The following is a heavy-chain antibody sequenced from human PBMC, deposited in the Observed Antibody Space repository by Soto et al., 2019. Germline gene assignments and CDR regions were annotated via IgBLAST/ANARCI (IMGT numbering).Heavy chain of an antibody. Sequence: EVQLLESGGGLVQPGGSLRLSCAASGFTFSSYAMSWVRQAPGKGLEWVSAISGSGGSTYYADSVKGRFTISRDNSKNTLDLQMNSLRAEDTAVYYCAKDLLGDPFYGMDVWGQGTTVTVSS. V-gene: IGHV3-23*01. CDR3: AKDLLGDPFYGMDV. CDR1: GFTFSSYA. CDR2: ISGSGGST. J-gene: IGHJ6*02. D-gene: IGHD3-16*01.